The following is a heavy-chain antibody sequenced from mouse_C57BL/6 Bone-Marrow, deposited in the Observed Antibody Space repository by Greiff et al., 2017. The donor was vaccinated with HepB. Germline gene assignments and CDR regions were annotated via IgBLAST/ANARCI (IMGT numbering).Heavy chain of an antibody. CDR1: GFTFSSYT. J-gene: IGHJ2*01. V-gene: IGHV5-9*01. D-gene: IGHD2-4*01. CDR3: ARHDDYIYFDY. CDR2: ISGGGGNT. Sequence: DVMLVESGGGLVKPGGSLKLSCAASGFTFSSYTMSWVRQTPEKRLEWVATISGGGGNTYYPDSVKGRFTISRDNAKNTLYLQMSSLRSEDTALYYCARHDDYIYFDYWGQGTTLTVSS.